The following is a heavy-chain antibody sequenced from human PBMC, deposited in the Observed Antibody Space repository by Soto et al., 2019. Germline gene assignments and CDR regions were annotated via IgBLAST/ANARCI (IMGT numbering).Heavy chain of an antibody. CDR2: ISANGGSI. CDR3: AKSGEPGVVAATSFDY. Sequence: EVQLVESGGRLVQPGKSLRLSCAASGFTFGDYAMHWVRQVPGKGLEWVSGISANGGSIRYGDSVKGRFTISRDNAKNSLFLQMNSLSAEDTALYYCAKSGEPGVVAATSFDYWGQGTLVTVSS. J-gene: IGHJ4*02. D-gene: IGHD2-15*01. CDR1: GFTFGDYA. V-gene: IGHV3-9*01.